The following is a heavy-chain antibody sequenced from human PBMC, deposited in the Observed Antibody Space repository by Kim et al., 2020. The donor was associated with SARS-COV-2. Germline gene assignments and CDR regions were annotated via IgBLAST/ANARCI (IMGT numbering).Heavy chain of an antibody. Sequence: GGSLRLSCAASGFTFSSYGMHWVRQAPGKGLEWVAVIWYDGSNKYYADSVKGRFTISRDNSKNTLYLQMNSLRAEDTAVYYCARVPETYCSSTSCYYGMDVWGQGTTVTVSS. V-gene: IGHV3-33*01. D-gene: IGHD2-2*01. CDR3: ARVPETYCSSTSCYYGMDV. J-gene: IGHJ6*02. CDR2: IWYDGSNK. CDR1: GFTFSSYG.